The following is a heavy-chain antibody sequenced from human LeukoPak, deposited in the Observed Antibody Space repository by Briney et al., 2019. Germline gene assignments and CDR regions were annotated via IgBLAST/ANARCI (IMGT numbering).Heavy chain of an antibody. D-gene: IGHD3-3*01. Sequence: ASVKVSCKASGHTFTSYGISWVRQAPGQGLEWMGWISAYNGNTNYAQKLQGRVTMTTDTSTSTAYMELRSLRSDDTAVYYCARDFYSITIFGVATSDNWFDPWGQGTLVTVSS. CDR2: ISAYNGNT. CDR3: ARDFYSITIFGVATSDNWFDP. CDR1: GHTFTSYG. J-gene: IGHJ5*02. V-gene: IGHV1-18*01.